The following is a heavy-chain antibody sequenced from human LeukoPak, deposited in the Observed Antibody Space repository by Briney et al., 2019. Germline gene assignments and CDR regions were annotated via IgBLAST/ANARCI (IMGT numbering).Heavy chain of an antibody. V-gene: IGHV3-30*02. Sequence: QPWGVLRLSCAASGFTFSSYGRHWVRQAPGKGLEWVPFIRYDGSNKYYADSVKGRFTISRDNSKNTVYLQMNSLRAEDTAVYYCAREDSHRGSSWDPGYYYYYYMDVWGKGTTVTVSS. J-gene: IGHJ6*03. CDR1: GFTFSSYG. D-gene: IGHD6-13*01. CDR3: AREDSHRGSSWDPGYYYYYYMDV. CDR2: IRYDGSNK.